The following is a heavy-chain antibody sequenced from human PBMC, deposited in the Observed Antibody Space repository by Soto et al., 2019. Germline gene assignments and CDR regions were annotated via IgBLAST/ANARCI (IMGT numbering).Heavy chain of an antibody. CDR1: GFSFSTFA. CDR2: ISRDGSNK. D-gene: IGHD2-2*01. V-gene: IGHV3-30-3*01. CDR3: AIRRDAFNYNY. J-gene: IGHJ4*02. Sequence: GGSLRLSCAASGFSFSTFAMHWVRQAPGKGLEWVADISRDGSNKNYADSVKGRLTVSRDNSNNTLFLQIDSLRPDDTAVYYCAIRRDAFNYNYWGRGTLVTVSS.